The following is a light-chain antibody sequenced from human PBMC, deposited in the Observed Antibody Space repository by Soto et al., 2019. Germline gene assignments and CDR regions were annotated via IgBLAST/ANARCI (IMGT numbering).Light chain of an antibody. CDR2: EVS. CDR1: SSDVGGHNY. Sequence: QSALTQPASVSGSPGQSITISCTGTSSDVGGHNYVSWYQQHPGKAPKLLILEVSNRPSGVSKRFSGSKSGNTASLTIFGLQAEDVADYYGSSYTDSSARIFGTGTKVTVL. J-gene: IGLJ1*01. V-gene: IGLV2-14*01. CDR3: SSYTDSSARI.